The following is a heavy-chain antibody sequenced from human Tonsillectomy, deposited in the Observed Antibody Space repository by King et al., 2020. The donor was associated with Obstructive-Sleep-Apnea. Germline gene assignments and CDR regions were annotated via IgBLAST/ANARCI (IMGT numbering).Heavy chain of an antibody. CDR1: GFSLSTTEMC. CDR3: ARIRSHYDILAGYTNYFDY. D-gene: IGHD3-9*01. J-gene: IGHJ4*02. Sequence: TLKESGPALVKPTQTLTLTCTFSGFSLSTTEMCESWIRQPPGKALEWLARIDWDDDKYYSTSLKTRLTISKDTSKNQVVLTMTNVDPVDTATYYCARIRSHYDILAGYTNYFDYWGEGTLVTVSS. V-gene: IGHV2-70*11. CDR2: IDWDDDK.